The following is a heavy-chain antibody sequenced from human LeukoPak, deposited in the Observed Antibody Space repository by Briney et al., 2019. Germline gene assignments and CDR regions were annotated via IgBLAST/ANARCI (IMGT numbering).Heavy chain of an antibody. J-gene: IGHJ4*02. CDR2: IRYDGSNK. CDR3: AKEKGITRSAVYY. Sequence: GGSLRLSCAASGFTFSSYGMHWVRQAPGKGLEWVAFIRYDGSNKYYADSVKGRFTISRDNSKNTLYLQMNSLRAEDTAVYYCAKEKGITRSAVYYWGQGTLVTVSS. D-gene: IGHD3-10*01. V-gene: IGHV3-30*02. CDR1: GFTFSSYG.